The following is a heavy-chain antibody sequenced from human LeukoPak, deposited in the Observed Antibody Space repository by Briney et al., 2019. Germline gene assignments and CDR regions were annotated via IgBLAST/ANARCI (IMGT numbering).Heavy chain of an antibody. V-gene: IGHV3-48*02. CDR3: ARDHRYTFDY. CDR1: GFTFSSYS. Sequence: PGGSLRLSCAASGFTFSSYSMNWVRQAPGKGLEWVSYISSSANTIYYADSVKSRFTISVDNARNSLYLQMNSLRDEDTAVYYCARDHRYTFDYWGQGTLVTVSS. J-gene: IGHJ4*02. CDR2: ISSSANTI. D-gene: IGHD5-24*01.